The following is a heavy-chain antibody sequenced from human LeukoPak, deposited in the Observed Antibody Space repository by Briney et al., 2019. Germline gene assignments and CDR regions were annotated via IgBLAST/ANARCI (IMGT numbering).Heavy chain of an antibody. D-gene: IGHD3-3*01. CDR3: ARGIYDFWSGYSKPNYYYYMDV. CDR2: INHSGST. V-gene: IGHV4-34*01. CDR1: GGSFSGYY. J-gene: IGHJ6*03. Sequence: PSETLSLTCAVSGGSFSGYYWSWIRQPPGKGLEWIGEINHSGSTNYNPSLKSRVTISVDTSKNQFSLKLSSVTAADTAVYYCARGIYDFWSGYSKPNYYYYMDVWGKGTTVTVSS.